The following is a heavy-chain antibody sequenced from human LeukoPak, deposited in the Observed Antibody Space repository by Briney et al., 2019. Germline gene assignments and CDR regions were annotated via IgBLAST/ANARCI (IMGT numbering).Heavy chain of an antibody. J-gene: IGHJ6*02. CDR1: GGSFSGYY. V-gene: IGHV4-34*01. CDR3: ARVPRRGSGWYGPPYYYGMDV. CDR2: INHSGST. D-gene: IGHD6-19*01. Sequence: SETLSLTCAVYGGSFSGYYWSWIRQPPGKGLEWIGEINHSGSTNYNPSLKSRVTISVDTSKNQFSLKLSSVTAADTAVYYCARVPRRGSGWYGPPYYYGMDVWGQGTTVTVSS.